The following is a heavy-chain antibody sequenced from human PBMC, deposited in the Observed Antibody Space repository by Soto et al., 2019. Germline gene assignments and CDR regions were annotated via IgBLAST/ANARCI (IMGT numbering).Heavy chain of an antibody. D-gene: IGHD3-22*01. CDR2: IHYSGDI. Sequence: QVQLQESGPGLVKPSGTLSLTCAVSGDSMTSSDWWSWVRQAPGKGLEWNGEIHYSGDINYDPSLRSRVTISVDRSKNQFSLNLSSVTAADTAVYFCVCNGYYSLEYWGQGTLVIVSP. V-gene: IGHV4-4*02. J-gene: IGHJ4*02. CDR1: GDSMTSSDW. CDR3: VCNGYYSLEY.